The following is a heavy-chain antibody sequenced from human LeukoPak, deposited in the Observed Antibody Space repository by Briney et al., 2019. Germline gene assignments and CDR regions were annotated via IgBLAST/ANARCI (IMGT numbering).Heavy chain of an antibody. CDR1: GYTFTSYD. CDR2: MNPNSGNT. CDR3: ARVSSGWPNDYFDY. J-gene: IGHJ4*02. Sequence: ASVKVSCKASGYTFTSYDINWVRQATGQGLEWMGWMNPNSGNTGYAQKFQGRVTMTRNTSISTAYMELSSPRSEDTAVYYCARVSSGWPNDYFDYWGQGTLVTVSS. V-gene: IGHV1-8*01. D-gene: IGHD6-19*01.